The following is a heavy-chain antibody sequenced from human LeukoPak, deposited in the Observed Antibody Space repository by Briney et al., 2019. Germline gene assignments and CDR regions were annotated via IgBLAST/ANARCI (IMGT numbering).Heavy chain of an antibody. CDR2: IKSKTDGGTT. D-gene: IGHD2-15*01. Sequence: GGSLRLSCAGSGFTFRNPWMSWVRQAPGKGLEWVGRIKSKTDGGTTDYAAPVKGRFAISRDDSKSTLYLQMNSLRAEDTAVYYCAKQLGYCSDGSCYFPYWGQGTLVTVSS. CDR3: AKQLGYCSDGSCYFPY. CDR1: GFTFRNPW. V-gene: IGHV3-15*01. J-gene: IGHJ4*02.